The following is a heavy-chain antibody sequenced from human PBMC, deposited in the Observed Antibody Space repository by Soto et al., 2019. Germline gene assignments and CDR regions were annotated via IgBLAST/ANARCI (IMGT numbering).Heavy chain of an antibody. CDR2: ISGSGGST. Sequence: GESLRLSCAASGFTFSSYGMTWVRQAPGKGLEWVSVISGSGGSTYYVDSVKGRFTISRDNSKNTLYLQMNTLRAEDTAIYYCARGGGSGAFDIWGQGTMVTVSS. J-gene: IGHJ3*02. V-gene: IGHV3-23*01. CDR1: GFTFSSYG. D-gene: IGHD3-16*01. CDR3: ARGGGSGAFDI.